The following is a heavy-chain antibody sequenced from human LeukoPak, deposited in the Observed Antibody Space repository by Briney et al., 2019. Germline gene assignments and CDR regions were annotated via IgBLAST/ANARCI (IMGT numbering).Heavy chain of an antibody. CDR2: IYYSGST. Sequence: TSETLSLTCTVSGGSISSFYWSWIRQPPGKGLEWIGYIYYSGSTNYNPSLKSRVTISVDTSKNQFSLKLSSVTAADTAVYYCARDAPPAYCSGGSCYFDYWGRGTLVTVSS. CDR1: GGSISSFY. D-gene: IGHD2-15*01. J-gene: IGHJ4*02. CDR3: ARDAPPAYCSGGSCYFDY. V-gene: IGHV4-59*12.